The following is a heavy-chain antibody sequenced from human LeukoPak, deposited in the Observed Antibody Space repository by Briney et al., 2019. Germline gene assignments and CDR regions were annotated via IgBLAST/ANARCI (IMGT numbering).Heavy chain of an antibody. Sequence: GGSLRLSCAASGFTFSSYGMHWVRQAPGKGLEWVAVISYDGSNKYYADSVKGRFTISRDNSKNTLYLQINSLRAEDTAVYYCAKSVGATKYYYYGMDVWGQGPRSPSP. J-gene: IGHJ6*02. V-gene: IGHV3-30*18. CDR1: GFTFSSYG. CDR2: ISYDGSNK. CDR3: AKSVGATKYYYYGMDV. D-gene: IGHD1-26*01.